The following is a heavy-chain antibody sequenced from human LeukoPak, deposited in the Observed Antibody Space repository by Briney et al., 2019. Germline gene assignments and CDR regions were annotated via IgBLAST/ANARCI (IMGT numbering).Heavy chain of an antibody. V-gene: IGHV4-59*08. Sequence: SETLSLTCTVSGGSISSSFWSWIRQPPGKGLEWIAYIHYTGGTKYNPSLKSRVTISVDTFMNEVSLKLSSVTAADTAVYYCSRHWYYQGSGSYSFDYWGQGALVTVSS. J-gene: IGHJ4*02. CDR2: IHYTGGT. D-gene: IGHD3-10*01. CDR1: GGSISSSF. CDR3: SRHWYYQGSGSYSFDY.